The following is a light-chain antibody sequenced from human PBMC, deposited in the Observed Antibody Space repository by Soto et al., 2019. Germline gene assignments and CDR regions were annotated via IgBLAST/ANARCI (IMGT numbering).Light chain of an antibody. CDR1: QSVSSN. CDR3: QQYDTSPPMYT. Sequence: EIVMTQSPATLSVSPGERATLSCRASQSVSSNLAWYQQKPGQAPRLLIYGASTRATGIPARFSGSGSGTDFTLTISRLEPDDGAVYYCQQYDTSPPMYTFGQWIKVDI. V-gene: IGKV3-15*01. CDR2: GAS. J-gene: IGKJ2*01.